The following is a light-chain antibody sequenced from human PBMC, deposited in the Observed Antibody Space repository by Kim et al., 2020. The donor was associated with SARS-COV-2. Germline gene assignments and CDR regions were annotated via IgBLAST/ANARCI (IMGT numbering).Light chain of an antibody. Sequence: ASVEDRVTIAGRASQSISSWLAWYQQKPGKAPKLLIYQAFTLESGVPSRFSGGGSETEFTLSVSSRQPDDFATYYCQQYYSYPWTFGQGTKVDIK. CDR3: QQYYSYPWT. J-gene: IGKJ1*01. CDR2: QAF. CDR1: QSISSW. V-gene: IGKV1-5*03.